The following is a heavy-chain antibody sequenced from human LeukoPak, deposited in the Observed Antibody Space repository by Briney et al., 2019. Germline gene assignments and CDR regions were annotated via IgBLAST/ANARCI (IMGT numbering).Heavy chain of an antibody. CDR3: ARGLSLRFLEWLSWSFDP. D-gene: IGHD3-3*01. V-gene: IGHV1-46*04. CDR2: INPTYGST. CDR1: GYTFTNYY. J-gene: IGHJ5*02. Sequence: ASVKVSCKASGYTFTNYYMHWVRQAPRQGLEWMGIINPTYGSTIYAQKLQGRLTMTRDMSTSTVYMELSSLRSEDTAVYYCARGLSLRFLEWLSWSFDPWGQGTLVTVSS.